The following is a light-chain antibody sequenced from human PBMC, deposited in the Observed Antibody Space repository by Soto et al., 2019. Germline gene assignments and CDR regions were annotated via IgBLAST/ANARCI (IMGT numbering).Light chain of an antibody. CDR2: GNS. CDR1: SSNIGAGYD. CDR3: QSYDSSLSGSV. Sequence: QYVLTQPPSVSGAPGQRVTISCTGSSSNIGAGYDVHWYQQLPGTPPKLLIYGNSNRPSGVPDRFSGSKSGTSASLAITGLQAEDEADYYCQSYDSSLSGSVFGGGTKVTVL. J-gene: IGLJ2*01. V-gene: IGLV1-40*01.